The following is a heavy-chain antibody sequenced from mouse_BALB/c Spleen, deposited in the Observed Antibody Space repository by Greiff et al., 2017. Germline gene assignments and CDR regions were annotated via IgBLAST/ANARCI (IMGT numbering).Heavy chain of an antibody. CDR1: GFSLTSYG. D-gene: IGHD2-3*01. J-gene: IGHJ2*01. CDR3: ARAGDGSLDY. V-gene: IGHV2-9*02. Sequence: VKLMESGPGLVAPSQSLSITCTVSGFSLTSYGVHWVRQPPGKGLEWLGVIWAGGSTNYNSALMSRLSISKDNSKSQVFLKMNSLQTDDTAMYYCARAGDGSLDYWGQGTTLTVSS. CDR2: IWAGGST.